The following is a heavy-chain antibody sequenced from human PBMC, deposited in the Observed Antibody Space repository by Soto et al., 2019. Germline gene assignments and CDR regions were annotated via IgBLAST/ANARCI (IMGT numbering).Heavy chain of an antibody. CDR1: GFTFSNYS. V-gene: IGHV3-48*02. Sequence: GGSLRLSCAASGFTFSNYSMNWVRQAPGKGLEWVSYISSSSSTIHYADSVKGRFTISRDNAKNSLYLQMSSLRDEDTAVYYCARLRLYYYDSSGDPVYYYYGMDVWGQGTTVTVSS. D-gene: IGHD3-22*01. J-gene: IGHJ6*02. CDR2: ISSSSSTI. CDR3: ARLRLYYYDSSGDPVYYYYGMDV.